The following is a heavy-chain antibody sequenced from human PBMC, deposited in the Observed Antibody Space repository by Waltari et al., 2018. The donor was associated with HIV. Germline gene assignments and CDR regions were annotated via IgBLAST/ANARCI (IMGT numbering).Heavy chain of an antibody. CDR2: INWNGGST. CDR1: GFNFDDYG. D-gene: IGHD3-10*01. J-gene: IGHJ4*02. V-gene: IGHV3-20*04. CDR3: ARDYGSGSYYNY. Sequence: EVQLVESGGGVVRPGGSLILPCAASGFNFDDYGMSWVRQAPGKGLEWVSGINWNGGSTGYADSEKGRFTISRDNAKNSLYLQMNSLRAEDTALYYCARDYGSGSYYNYWGQGTLVTVSS.